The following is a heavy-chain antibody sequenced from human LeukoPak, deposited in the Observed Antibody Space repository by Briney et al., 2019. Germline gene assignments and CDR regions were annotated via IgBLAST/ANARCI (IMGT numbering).Heavy chain of an antibody. D-gene: IGHD2-8*01. J-gene: IGHJ3*02. CDR2: ISYDGSNK. V-gene: IGHV3-30*18. CDR1: GFTFSSYG. Sequence: PGGSLRLSCAASGFTFSSYGMHWVRQAPGKGLEWVAVISYDGSNKYYADSVKGRFTISRDNSKNTLYMQMNSLRAEDSAVYYCAKGRGYCSNGVCFDAFDIWGQGTMVTVSS. CDR3: AKGRGYCSNGVCFDAFDI.